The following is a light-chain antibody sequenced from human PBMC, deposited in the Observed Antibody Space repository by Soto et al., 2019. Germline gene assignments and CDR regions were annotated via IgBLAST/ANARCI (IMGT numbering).Light chain of an antibody. CDR3: QQYNSWT. J-gene: IGKJ1*01. CDR1: QSISSW. CDR2: DAS. V-gene: IGKV1-5*01. Sequence: DIHMTQSPSTLSASLGDRVTITCRASQSISSWLAWYQQKPGKAPKLLIYDASSLESGVPSRFSGSGSGTEFTLTISGLQPDDFATYYCQQYNSWTFGQGTKVDIK.